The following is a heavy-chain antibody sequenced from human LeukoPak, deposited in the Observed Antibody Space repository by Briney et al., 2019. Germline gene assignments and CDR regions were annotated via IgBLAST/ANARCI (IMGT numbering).Heavy chain of an antibody. CDR2: IKSKTDGGTT. CDR1: GFTFSNAW. D-gene: IGHD1-26*01. CDR3: TTDLHSVGATDYGGFDY. J-gene: IGHJ4*02. V-gene: IGHV3-15*01. Sequence: KTGGSLRLSCAASGFTFSNAWMSWVRQAPGKGLEWVGRIKSKTDGGTTDYAAPVKGRLTISRDDSKNTLYLQMNSLKTEDTAVYYCTTDLHSVGATDYGGFDYWGQGTLVTVSS.